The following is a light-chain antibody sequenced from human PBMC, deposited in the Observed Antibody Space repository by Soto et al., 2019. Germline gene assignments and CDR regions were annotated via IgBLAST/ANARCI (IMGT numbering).Light chain of an antibody. V-gene: IGLV2-14*03. J-gene: IGLJ1*01. CDR1: SSDVGAYNY. CDR2: DVS. CDR3: SSYTSSNTEV. Sequence: QSVLTQPASVSGSPGQSITISCTGTSSDVGAYNYVSWYQHHPGKAPKLIIYDVSDRPSGVSNRFSASKSGNTASLTISGLQAEDEADYYCSSYTSSNTEVFGPGTKVTVL.